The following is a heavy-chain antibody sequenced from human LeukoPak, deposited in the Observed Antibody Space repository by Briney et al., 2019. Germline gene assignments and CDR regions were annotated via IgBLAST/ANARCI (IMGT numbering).Heavy chain of an antibody. CDR3: ARSYTTSSNYYYGMDV. Sequence: TGGSLRLSCAASGFTFSSYAMSWVRQAPGKGLEWVALIWYDGSKKYYADSVKGRFTISRDNSKNTLYLEVNSLRAEDTAVYYCARSYTTSSNYYYGMDVWGQGTTVIVSS. D-gene: IGHD6-6*01. V-gene: IGHV3-33*08. CDR1: GFTFSSYA. CDR2: IWYDGSKK. J-gene: IGHJ6*02.